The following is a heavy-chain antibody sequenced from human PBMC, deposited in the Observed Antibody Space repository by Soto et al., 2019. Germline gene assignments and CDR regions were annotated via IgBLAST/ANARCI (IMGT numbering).Heavy chain of an antibody. CDR3: ARREYSSSRAGRTYYYYYGMDV. V-gene: IGHV5-51*01. CDR1: GYSFTSYW. CDR2: IYPGDSDT. Sequence: GESLKISCKGSGYSFTSYWIGWVRQMPGKGLEWMGIIYPGDSDTRYSPPFQGQVTISADKSISTAYLQWSSLKASDTAMYYCARREYSSSRAGRTYYYYYGMDVWGQGTTVTVSS. D-gene: IGHD6-6*01. J-gene: IGHJ6*02.